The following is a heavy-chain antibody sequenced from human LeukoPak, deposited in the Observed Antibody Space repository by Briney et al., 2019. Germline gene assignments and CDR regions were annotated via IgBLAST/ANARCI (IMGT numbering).Heavy chain of an antibody. CDR2: IYYSGST. Sequence: SETLSLTCTVSGGSISSYYWSWIRQPPGKGLEWIGYIYYSGSTNYNPSLKSRVTISVDTSKNQFSLKLSSVTAADTAVYYCARDRWGSGSPEYFQHWGQGTLVTVSS. J-gene: IGHJ1*01. CDR1: GGSISSYY. CDR3: ARDRWGSGSPEYFQH. V-gene: IGHV4-59*01. D-gene: IGHD3-10*01.